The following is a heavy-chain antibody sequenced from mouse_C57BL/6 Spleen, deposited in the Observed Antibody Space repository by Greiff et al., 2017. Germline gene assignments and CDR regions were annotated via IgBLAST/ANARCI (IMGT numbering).Heavy chain of an antibody. CDR1: GFTFSDYG. D-gene: IGHD1-1*01. Sequence: EVKLVESGGGLVKPGGSLKLSCAASGFTFSDYGMHWVRQAPEKGLEWVAYIRSGSSTIYYADKVKGRFTISRDNAKSTLYLKLTSLRSEDTAMYYCARADYGSSVYDMDYWGQGTSVTVSS. CDR2: IRSGSSTI. CDR3: ARADYGSSVYDMDY. V-gene: IGHV5-17*01. J-gene: IGHJ4*01.